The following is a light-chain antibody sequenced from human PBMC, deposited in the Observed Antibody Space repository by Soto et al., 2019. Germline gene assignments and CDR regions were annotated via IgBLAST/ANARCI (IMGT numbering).Light chain of an antibody. CDR2: GAS. J-gene: IGKJ5*01. Sequence: VLTQSPGTLSLSPGERATLSCRASQTVTNNYLVWYQQKPGQAPRLLIFGASSRATGVPDRFSGGGSGTEFTLTISSLQSEDFAVYYCQQYNNWPITFGQGTRLEIK. CDR3: QQYNNWPIT. CDR1: QTVTNN. V-gene: IGKV3D-15*01.